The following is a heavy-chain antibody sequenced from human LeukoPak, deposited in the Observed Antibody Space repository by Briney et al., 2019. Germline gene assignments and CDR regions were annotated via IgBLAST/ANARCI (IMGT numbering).Heavy chain of an antibody. J-gene: IGHJ2*01. Sequence: ASVKVSCKASGYTFTAYYIHWVRQAPGRGLEWMGWISPNSGGTDYAQKFQGRVTMTRDTSISTTYVELSSLTPDDTAVYYCAIQPWGSGNNWYFDLWGRGTLVTVSS. CDR3: AIQPWGSGNNWYFDL. D-gene: IGHD7-27*01. CDR1: GYTFTAYY. CDR2: ISPNSGGT. V-gene: IGHV1-2*02.